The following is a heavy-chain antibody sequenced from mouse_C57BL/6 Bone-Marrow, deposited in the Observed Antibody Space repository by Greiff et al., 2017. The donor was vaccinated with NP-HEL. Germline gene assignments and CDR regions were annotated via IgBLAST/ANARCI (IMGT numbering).Heavy chain of an antibody. J-gene: IGHJ4*01. V-gene: IGHV1-81*01. CDR2: IYPRSGNT. CDR3: AREGDSSGYYYAMDY. D-gene: IGHD3-2*02. Sequence: VQLQQSGAELARPGASVKLSCKASGCTFTSYGISWVKQRTGQGLEWIGEIYPRSGNTYYNEKFKGKATLTADKSSSTAYMELRSLTSEDSAVYFCAREGDSSGYYYAMDYWGQGTSVTVSS. CDR1: GCTFTSYG.